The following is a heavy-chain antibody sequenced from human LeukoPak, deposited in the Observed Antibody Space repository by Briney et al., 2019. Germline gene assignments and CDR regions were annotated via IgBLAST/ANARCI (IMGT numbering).Heavy chain of an antibody. CDR2: ISSSSSYI. CDR3: AKSLTMIVVVTDIDY. D-gene: IGHD3-22*01. J-gene: IGHJ4*02. V-gene: IGHV3-21*04. CDR1: GFTFSRNS. Sequence: GGSLRLSCAASGFTFSRNSMNWVRQAPGKGLEWVSSISSSSSYIYYADSVKGRFTISRDNAKNSLYLQMNSLRAEDTAVYYCAKSLTMIVVVTDIDYWGQGTLVTVSS.